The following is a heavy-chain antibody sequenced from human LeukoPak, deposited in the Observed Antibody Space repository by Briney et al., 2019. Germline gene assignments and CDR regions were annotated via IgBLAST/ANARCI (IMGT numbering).Heavy chain of an antibody. J-gene: IGHJ4*02. CDR2: ISGGGRT. V-gene: IGHV3-23*01. CDR1: GFTFSSYA. Sequence: PGGSLRLSCAASGFTFSSYAMSWVRQAPGKGLEWVSAISGGGRTYYADSVNGRFTISRDNSKNTLDLQMDSLRAEDTAVYYCAGRKYGDYCFDYWGQGTLVTVSS. D-gene: IGHD4-17*01. CDR3: AGRKYGDYCFDY.